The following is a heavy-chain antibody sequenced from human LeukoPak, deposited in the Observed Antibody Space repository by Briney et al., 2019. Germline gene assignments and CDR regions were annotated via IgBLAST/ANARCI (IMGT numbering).Heavy chain of an antibody. D-gene: IGHD2-21*02. V-gene: IGHV5-51*01. CDR1: GYSVSIYW. CDR3: ARRVRGDYQSYFDL. J-gene: IGHJ4*02. CDR2: IYPDDSDT. Sequence: GESLKISCKGFGYSVSIYWIGWVRQMPGKGLEWMGIIYPDDSDTRYNPSFVGQVTISADKSNSTAYLQWTSLKASDTAMYYCARRVRGDYQSYFDLWGPGTLVTVSS.